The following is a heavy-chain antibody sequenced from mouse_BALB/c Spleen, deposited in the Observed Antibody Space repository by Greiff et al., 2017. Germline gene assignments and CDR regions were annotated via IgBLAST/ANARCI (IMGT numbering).Heavy chain of an antibody. Sequence: ESGPGLVKPSQSLSLTCSVTVYSITSGYYWNWIRQFPGNKLEWMGYISYAGSNNYNPSLKNRISITRDTSKNQFFLKLNSVTTEDTATYYCARIDGYYGSYFDYWGQGTTLTVSS. V-gene: IGHV3-6*02. J-gene: IGHJ2*01. CDR1: VYSITSGYY. CDR2: ISYAGSN. CDR3: ARIDGYYGSYFDY. D-gene: IGHD1-1*01.